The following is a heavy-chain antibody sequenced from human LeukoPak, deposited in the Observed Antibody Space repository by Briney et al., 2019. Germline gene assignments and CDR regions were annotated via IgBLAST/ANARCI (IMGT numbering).Heavy chain of an antibody. Sequence: GGSLRLSCAASGLTFSSYAMSWVRQAPGKGLEWVSTISGSGDSTHYANSVRGRFTISRDNSKNTLYLQMNSLRAEDTAVYYCARDRIQLWTYYFDYWGQGTLVTVSS. CDR1: GLTFSSYA. CDR3: ARDRIQLWTYYFDY. CDR2: ISGSGDST. J-gene: IGHJ4*02. D-gene: IGHD5-18*01. V-gene: IGHV3-23*01.